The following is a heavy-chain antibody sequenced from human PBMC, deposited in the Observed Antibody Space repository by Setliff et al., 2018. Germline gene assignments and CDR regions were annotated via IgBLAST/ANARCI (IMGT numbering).Heavy chain of an antibody. V-gene: IGHV4-34*01. Sequence: SETLSLTCTVYGGSFSGYYWSWIRQPPGKGLEWIGEINNSGNTNYNQSLKSRVTISVDTSKNQFALKLSSVTAADTAVYYCARDWREYGAMGYWGQGTLVTVSS. CDR2: INNSGNT. D-gene: IGHD4-17*01. J-gene: IGHJ4*02. CDR1: GGSFSGYY. CDR3: ARDWREYGAMGY.